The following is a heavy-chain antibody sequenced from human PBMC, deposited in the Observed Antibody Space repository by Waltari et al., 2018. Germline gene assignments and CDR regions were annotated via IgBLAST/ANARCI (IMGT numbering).Heavy chain of an antibody. V-gene: IGHV3-33*01. J-gene: IGHJ5*02. D-gene: IGHD4-17*01. Sequence: QVQLVESGGGVVQPGRSLRLSCAASGFTFSSYGMHWVRQAPGKGLELVAVIWYDGSNKYYADSVKGRFTISRDNSKNTLYLQMNSLRAEDTAVYYCARALHDYGDYDPGFDPWGQG. CDR3: ARALHDYGDYDPGFDP. CDR2: IWYDGSNK. CDR1: GFTFSSYG.